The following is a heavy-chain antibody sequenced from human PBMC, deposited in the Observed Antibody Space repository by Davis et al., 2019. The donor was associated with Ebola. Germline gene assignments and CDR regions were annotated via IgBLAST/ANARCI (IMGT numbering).Heavy chain of an antibody. CDR1: GGSISSYY. CDR3: ARSRITIFGSPGTIDY. J-gene: IGHJ4*02. D-gene: IGHD3-3*01. CDR2: IYYSGST. V-gene: IGHV4-59*12. Sequence: PSETLSLTCTVSGGSISSYYWSWIRQPPGKGLEWIGYIYYSGSTNYNPSLKSRVTISVDTSKNQFSLKLSSVTAADTAVYYCARSRITIFGSPGTIDYWGQGTLVTVSS.